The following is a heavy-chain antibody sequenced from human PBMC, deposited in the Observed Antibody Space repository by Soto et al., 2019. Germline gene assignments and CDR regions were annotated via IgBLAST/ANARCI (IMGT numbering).Heavy chain of an antibody. J-gene: IGHJ4*02. CDR3: ARSIAVPSSHIDH. Sequence: KTSETLSLTCRVSGGSMSGYYWSWIRQAPGKGLEWIGYVYYTGSTNYNPSLQSRVTISVDTSNKQFSLSLRLVTAADTAVYFCARSIAVPSSHIDHWGQGIRVTVSS. V-gene: IGHV4-59*01. D-gene: IGHD6-6*01. CDR2: VYYTGST. CDR1: GGSMSGYY.